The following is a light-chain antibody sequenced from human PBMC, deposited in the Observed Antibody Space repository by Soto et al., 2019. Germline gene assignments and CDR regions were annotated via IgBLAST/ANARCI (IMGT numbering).Light chain of an antibody. V-gene: IGKV3-20*01. J-gene: IGKJ4*01. Sequence: IVLTQSPATLSLSPGERATLSCTASQHVTTTYIAWYQQKCGQAPRLLIYGASTRATGTPDRLIGGGFWNDFALTISRVEPEDFALYYCQQYDSSFTFGGGTLVEMK. CDR3: QQYDSSFT. CDR2: GAS. CDR1: QHVTTTY.